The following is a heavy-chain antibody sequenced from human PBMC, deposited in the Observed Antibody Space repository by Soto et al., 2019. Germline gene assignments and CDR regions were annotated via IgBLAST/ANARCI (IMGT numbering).Heavy chain of an antibody. CDR1: GGSISSGGYS. Sequence: SETLSLTCAVSGGSISSGGYSWSWIRQPPGKGLEWIGYIYHSGSTYYNPSLKSRVTISVDRSKNQFSLKLSSVTAADTAVYYCAREALVREQNWFDPWGQGTLVTVSS. J-gene: IGHJ5*02. CDR2: IYHSGST. D-gene: IGHD6-13*01. V-gene: IGHV4-30-2*01. CDR3: AREALVREQNWFDP.